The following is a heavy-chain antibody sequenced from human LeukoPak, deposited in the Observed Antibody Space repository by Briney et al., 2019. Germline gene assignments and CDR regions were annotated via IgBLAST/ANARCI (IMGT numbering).Heavy chain of an antibody. V-gene: IGHV3-30*04. CDR2: ISYDGSNK. CDR1: GFTFSSYA. CDR3: AKPLLTAYYYMDV. D-gene: IGHD2-15*01. J-gene: IGHJ6*03. Sequence: GGSLRLSCAASGFTFSSYAMHWVRQAPGKGLEWVAVISYDGSNKYYADSVKGRFTISRDNSKNTLYLQMNSLRAEDTAVYYCAKPLLTAYYYMDVWGKGTTVTISS.